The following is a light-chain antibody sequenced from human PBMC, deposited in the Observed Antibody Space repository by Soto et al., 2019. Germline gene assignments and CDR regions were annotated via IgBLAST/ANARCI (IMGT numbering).Light chain of an antibody. CDR1: QSISSY. J-gene: IGKJ5*01. V-gene: IGKV1-39*01. Sequence: DIQMTQSPSSLSASVGDRVTITCRASQSISSYLNWYQQKPGKPPKLLLYGESSLQSGVPSRFSGSGAGTDFTLTISSLQPEDFATYYCQQSYSTPPITFGQGTRLEIK. CDR3: QQSYSTPPIT. CDR2: GES.